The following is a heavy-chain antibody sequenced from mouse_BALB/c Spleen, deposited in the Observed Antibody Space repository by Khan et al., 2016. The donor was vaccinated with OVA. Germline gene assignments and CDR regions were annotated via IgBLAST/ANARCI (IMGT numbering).Heavy chain of an antibody. Sequence: VQLQESGAELVRPGASVKLSCKTSGYIFTSYWIHWIQQRSGQGLEWIAKIYPGTDNTYYNEKPKDKATLTADKSSSTAYMQLSSLKSEDSAVYFCAREEALYYVDYWGQGTTLTVSS. D-gene: IGHD3-2*02. J-gene: IGHJ2*01. CDR3: AREEALYYVDY. V-gene: IGHV1S132*01. CDR1: GYIFTSYW. CDR2: IYPGTDNT.